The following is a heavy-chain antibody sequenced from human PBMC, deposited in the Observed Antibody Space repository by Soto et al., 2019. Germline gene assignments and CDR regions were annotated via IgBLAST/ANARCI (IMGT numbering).Heavy chain of an antibody. CDR2: IYYSGST. CDR3: ARDREGKYIGKYYYYYGLDV. D-gene: IGHD1-26*01. V-gene: IGHV4-30-4*01. J-gene: IGHJ6*02. Sequence: QVQLQESGPGLVKPSQTLSLTCTVSGGSISSGDYYWSWIRQPPGKGLEWIGYIYYSGSTYYNPSLKSRVTISVDTSKNQFSLKLSSVTAADTAVYYCARDREGKYIGKYYYYYGLDVWGQGTTVTVSS. CDR1: GGSISSGDYY.